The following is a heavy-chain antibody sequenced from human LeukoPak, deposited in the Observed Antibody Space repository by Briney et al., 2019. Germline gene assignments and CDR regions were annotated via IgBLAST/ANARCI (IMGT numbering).Heavy chain of an antibody. D-gene: IGHD2-15*01. V-gene: IGHV3-30*01. CDR1: GFTFSRYA. CDR3: AREGRSGISHAADS. CDR2: ISYDGSNK. J-gene: IGHJ4*02. Sequence: GGSLRLSCAASGFTFSRYAMHWVRQAPGKGLEWVAVISYDGSNKYYADSVKGRFTISRDNSKNTLYLQMNSLRAEDTAVYYCAREGRSGISHAADSWGQGTLVTVSS.